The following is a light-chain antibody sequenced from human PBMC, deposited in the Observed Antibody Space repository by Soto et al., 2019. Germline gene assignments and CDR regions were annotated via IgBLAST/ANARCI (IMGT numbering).Light chain of an antibody. CDR2: GAS. Sequence: EVLLAQSPYTLSVSPGRRATLPCRASQSVTSDLAWYEPKPGQAPRLLLYGASTSATGFAARFIGSGTGTDFSPTTSNGEEADVVTYYYRQYHSAHWTFGQGTKVDI. CDR1: QSVTSD. J-gene: IGKJ1*01. V-gene: IGKV3-15*01. CDR3: RQYHSAHWT.